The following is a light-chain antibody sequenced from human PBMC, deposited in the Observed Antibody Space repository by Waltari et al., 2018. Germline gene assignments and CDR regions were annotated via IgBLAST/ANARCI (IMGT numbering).Light chain of an antibody. CDR3: QRYDNLPVFA. CDR2: DAS. V-gene: IGKV1-33*01. CDR1: QAITNY. Sequence: DIQLTQSPSSLFASVGDRVTITLQASQAITNYLNWYQQKPGKAPKLLIYDASNLQTGVPSRFSGSQSGTEFTFTIASLQPEDVATYYCQRYDNLPVFAFGPGTKVNIK. J-gene: IGKJ3*01.